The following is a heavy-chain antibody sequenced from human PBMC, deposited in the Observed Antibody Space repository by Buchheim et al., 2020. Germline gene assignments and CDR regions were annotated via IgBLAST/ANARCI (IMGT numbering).Heavy chain of an antibody. V-gene: IGHV4-30-2*01. CDR1: GGSISSGDYS. CDR2: INHSGST. CDR3: ARGAGYSGYDFLDY. J-gene: IGHJ4*02. Sequence: QLQLQESGSGLVKPSQTLSLTCAVSGGSISSGDYSWSWIRQTPGKGLEWIGYINHSGSTYSNPSLKSRVTMSVDRSKNQFSLKMSSVTAADTAVYYCARGAGYSGYDFLDYWGQGTL. D-gene: IGHD5-12*01.